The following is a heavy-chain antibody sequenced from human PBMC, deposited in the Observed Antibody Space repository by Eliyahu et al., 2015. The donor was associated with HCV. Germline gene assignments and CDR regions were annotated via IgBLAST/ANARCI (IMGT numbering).Heavy chain of an antibody. CDR1: GGSISSYY. CDR3: ARAGSSWTDSRYYYYMDV. Sequence: LQESGPGLVKPSETLSLTCTVSGGSISSYYWSWIRQPPGKGLEWIGYIYYSGSTNYNPSLKSRVTISVDTSKNQFSLKLSSVTAADTAVYYCARAGSSWTDSRYYYYMDVWGKGTTVTVSS. D-gene: IGHD6-13*01. J-gene: IGHJ6*03. CDR2: IYYSGST. V-gene: IGHV4-59*01.